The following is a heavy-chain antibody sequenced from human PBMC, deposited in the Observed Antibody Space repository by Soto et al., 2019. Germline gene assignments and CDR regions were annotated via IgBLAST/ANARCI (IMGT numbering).Heavy chain of an antibody. CDR1: GYTFTGYY. D-gene: IGHD5-12*01. V-gene: IGHV1-2*04. CDR2: INPNSGGT. Sequence: ASVKVSCKASGYTFTGYYMHWVRQAPGQGLEWMGWINPNSGGTNYAQKFQGWVTMTRDTSISAAYMELSRLRSDDTAVYYCARGGVLVAKTHNGFDPWGQGTQVTGSS. J-gene: IGHJ5*02. CDR3: ARGGVLVAKTHNGFDP.